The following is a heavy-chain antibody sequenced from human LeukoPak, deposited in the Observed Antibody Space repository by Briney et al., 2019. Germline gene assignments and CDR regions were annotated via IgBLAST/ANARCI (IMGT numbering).Heavy chain of an antibody. D-gene: IGHD1-26*01. V-gene: IGHV4-39*01. Sequence: SETLSLTYTVSGGSISSSSYYWGWIRQPPGKGLEWIGSIYYSGSTYYNPSLKSRVTISVDTSKNQFSLKLSSVTAADTAVYYCARTLMGEDAFDIWGQGTMVTVSS. CDR3: ARTLMGEDAFDI. CDR1: GGSISSSSYY. CDR2: IYYSGST. J-gene: IGHJ3*02.